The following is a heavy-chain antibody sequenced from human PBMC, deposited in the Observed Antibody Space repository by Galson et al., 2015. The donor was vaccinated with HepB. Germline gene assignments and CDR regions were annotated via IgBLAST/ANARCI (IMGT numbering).Heavy chain of an antibody. J-gene: IGHJ3*02. CDR1: GYTFTSYY. D-gene: IGHD3-22*01. Sequence: SCKASGYTFTSYYMHWVRQAPGQGLEWMGIINPSGGSTSYAQKFQGRVTMTRDTSTSTVYMKLSSLRSEDTAVYYCARAGYYYDSSGSPDAFDIWGQGTMVTVSS. CDR2: INPSGGST. V-gene: IGHV1-46*01. CDR3: ARAGYYYDSSGSPDAFDI.